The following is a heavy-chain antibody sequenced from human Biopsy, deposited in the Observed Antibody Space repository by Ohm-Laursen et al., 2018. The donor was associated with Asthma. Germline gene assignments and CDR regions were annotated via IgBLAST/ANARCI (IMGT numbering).Heavy chain of an antibody. CDR1: GYTFNRAG. CDR3: ARAVDYSHYYGIDV. Sequence: GASVKVSCKTSGYTFNRAGTTWVRQAPEQGLERRGWISVYNGNTKVAQKLQDRVTMITDTSTSAAYMELRSLRSDDTAVYFCARAVDYSHYYGIDVWGQGTTVTVS. D-gene: IGHD3-10*01. J-gene: IGHJ6*02. V-gene: IGHV1-18*01. CDR2: ISVYNGNT.